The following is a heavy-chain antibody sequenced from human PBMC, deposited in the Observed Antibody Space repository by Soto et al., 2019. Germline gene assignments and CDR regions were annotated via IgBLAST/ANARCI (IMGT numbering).Heavy chain of an antibody. CDR3: AREGGGLDSSGYPSLDGYYYGMDV. CDR1: GGTFSSYA. V-gene: IGHV1-69*13. D-gene: IGHD3-22*01. Sequence: GASVKVSCKASGGTFSSYAISWVRQAPGQGLEWMGGIIPIFGTANYAQKFQGRVTITADESTSTAYMGLSSLRSEDTAVYYCAREGGGLDSSGYPSLDGYYYGMDVWGQGTTVTVSS. J-gene: IGHJ6*02. CDR2: IIPIFGTA.